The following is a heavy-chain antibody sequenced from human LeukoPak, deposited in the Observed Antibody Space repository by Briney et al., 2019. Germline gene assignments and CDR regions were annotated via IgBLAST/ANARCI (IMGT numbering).Heavy chain of an antibody. D-gene: IGHD2-15*01. V-gene: IGHV1-18*01. CDR3: ARDLGYCSGGSCYFSYYYGMDV. J-gene: IGHJ6*02. CDR2: ISAYNGDT. CDR1: GYTFTSYG. Sequence: ASVKVSCTASGYTFTSYGISWVRQAPGQGLEWMGWISAYNGDTNYAQKLQGRVTMTTDTSTSTAYMELRSLRSDDTAVYYCARDLGYCSGGSCYFSYYYGMDVWGQGTTVTVSS.